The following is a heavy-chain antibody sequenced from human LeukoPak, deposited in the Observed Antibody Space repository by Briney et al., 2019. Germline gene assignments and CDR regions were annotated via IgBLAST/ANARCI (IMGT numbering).Heavy chain of an antibody. V-gene: IGHV3-7*01. Sequence: PAGTLRLSCAASGFIFSSYWMSWVRQAPGKGLEWVADIKQGGSEKNYLDPVKGRITISRDNAKNSLYLKMNSLRAEDTAVYYCARAIGIWSGYSYWGQGTLVTVSS. CDR3: ARAIGIWSGYSY. CDR1: GFIFSSYW. D-gene: IGHD3-3*01. CDR2: IKQGGSEK. J-gene: IGHJ4*02.